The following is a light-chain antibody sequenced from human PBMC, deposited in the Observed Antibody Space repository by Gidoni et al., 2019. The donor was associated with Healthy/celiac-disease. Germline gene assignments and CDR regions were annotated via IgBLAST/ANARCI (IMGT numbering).Light chain of an antibody. J-gene: IGKJ2*04. Sequence: IVLTQSPGTLSLSPGARATLSCRASQSVSSSYLAWYQQKPGQAPRLLICGASSRATGIPDRFSGSGAGTDFTLTISRLEPEDFAVYYCQQYGSSSCSFGQGTKLEIK. V-gene: IGKV3-20*01. CDR2: GAS. CDR1: QSVSSSY. CDR3: QQYGSSSCS.